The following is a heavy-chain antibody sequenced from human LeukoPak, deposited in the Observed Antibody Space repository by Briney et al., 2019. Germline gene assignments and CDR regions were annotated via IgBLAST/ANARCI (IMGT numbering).Heavy chain of an antibody. Sequence: PSETLSLTCTLSGGSISSSSYHWGWIRQPPGKGLEWIGTIFYTGSTYYNPSLKSRVSISVDTSKNQFSLKLSSVTAADTAVYYCARTDTAMVYWGQGTLVTVSS. CDR3: ARTDTAMVY. V-gene: IGHV4-39*01. J-gene: IGHJ4*02. D-gene: IGHD5-18*01. CDR2: IFYTGST. CDR1: GGSISSSSYH.